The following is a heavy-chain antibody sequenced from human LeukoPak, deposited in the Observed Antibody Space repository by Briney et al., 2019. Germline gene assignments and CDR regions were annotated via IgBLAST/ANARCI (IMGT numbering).Heavy chain of an antibody. CDR1: GYTFTGYY. CDR3: ARDKDYAPSNTFDI. D-gene: IGHD2-2*01. V-gene: IGHV1-2*02. CDR2: INPNSGGT. Sequence: ASVTVSCKASGYTFTGYYMHWVRQPPGQGLEWMGWINPNSGGTNYAQKFQGRVTMTRDTSISTAYMELSRLRSDDTAILYCARDKDYAPSNTFDIWGQGTMVTVSS. J-gene: IGHJ3*02.